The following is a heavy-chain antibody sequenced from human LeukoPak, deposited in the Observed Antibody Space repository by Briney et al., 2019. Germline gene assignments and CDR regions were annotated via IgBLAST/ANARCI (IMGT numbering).Heavy chain of an antibody. CDR2: IYYSGST. J-gene: IGHJ5*02. Sequence: PSETLSLTCAVSGGSISSGGYSWSWIRQPPGKGLEGIGYIYYSGSTYYNPSLKSRVTISVDTSKNQFSLKLSSVTAADTAVYYCARENSSGWYGWFDPWGQGTLVTVPS. CDR1: GGSISSGGYS. D-gene: IGHD6-19*01. CDR3: ARENSSGWYGWFDP. V-gene: IGHV4-30-4*07.